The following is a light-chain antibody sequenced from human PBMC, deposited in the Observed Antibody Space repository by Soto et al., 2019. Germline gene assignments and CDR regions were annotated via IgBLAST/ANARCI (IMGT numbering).Light chain of an antibody. CDR1: QDVGKW. J-gene: IGKJ1*01. V-gene: IGKV1-12*02. CDR3: QQYNSYSSGT. CDR2: GAS. Sequence: DNQITQSPRSVRVSICVIAATSLRTSQDVGKWLAWYQQKPGKAPTLLIHGASSLQSGVPPRFSGSGCGTEFTLSICSLQTDDFATYYCQQYNSYSSGTFGQGPKWES.